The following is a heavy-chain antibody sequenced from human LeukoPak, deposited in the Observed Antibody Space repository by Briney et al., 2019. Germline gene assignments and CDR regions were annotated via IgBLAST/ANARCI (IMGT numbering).Heavy chain of an antibody. Sequence: SVKVSCKASGGTFSSYAISWVRQAPGQGLEWMGGIIPIFGTANYAQKFQGRVTITADKSTSTAYMELSSLRSEDTAVYYCARDFLYYYDSSGYYPDYWGQGTLVTVSS. V-gene: IGHV1-69*06. CDR3: ARDFLYYYDSSGYYPDY. CDR1: GGTFSSYA. CDR2: IIPIFGTA. D-gene: IGHD3-22*01. J-gene: IGHJ4*02.